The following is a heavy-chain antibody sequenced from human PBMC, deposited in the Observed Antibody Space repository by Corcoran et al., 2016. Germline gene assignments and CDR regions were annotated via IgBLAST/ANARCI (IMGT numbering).Heavy chain of an antibody. J-gene: IGHJ6*02. CDR2: IKSKTDGGTT. CDR1: GFTFSNAG. V-gene: IGHV3-15*01. D-gene: IGHD5-18*01. Sequence: EVQLVESGGGLVKPGGSLRLSCAASGFTFSNAGMSWVRQAPGKGLEWVGRIKSKTDGGTTDYAATVKGRFTISRDDSKNTLYLQMNSLKTEDTAVYYCTAEYPRYSYENFYYYGMDVWGQGTTVTVSS. CDR3: TAEYPRYSYENFYYYGMDV.